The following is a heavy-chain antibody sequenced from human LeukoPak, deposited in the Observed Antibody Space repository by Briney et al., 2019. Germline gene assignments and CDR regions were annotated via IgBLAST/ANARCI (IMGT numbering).Heavy chain of an antibody. Sequence: ASVKVSCKVSGYTLTELSMHWVRQAPGKGLEWMGGFDPEDGETIYAQKFQGRVTMTEDTSTDTAYMELSSLRSEDTAVYYCATRHSSGYYYVPFGYWGQETLVTVSS. J-gene: IGHJ4*02. V-gene: IGHV1-24*01. CDR2: FDPEDGET. CDR1: GYTLTELS. CDR3: ATRHSSGYYYVPFGY. D-gene: IGHD3-22*01.